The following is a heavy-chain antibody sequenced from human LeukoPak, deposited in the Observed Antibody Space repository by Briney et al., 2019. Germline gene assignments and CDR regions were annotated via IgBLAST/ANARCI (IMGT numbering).Heavy chain of an antibody. Sequence: GRSLRLSCAASGFTFDDYVMHWVRQAPGKGLEWVSNISWNSRSIGYADSVKGRFTISRDNAKTSLYLQMNSLRAEDTALYYCAKDKYGGNGYYFYGLDVWGQGTTVTVSS. V-gene: IGHV3-9*01. D-gene: IGHD2-8*01. J-gene: IGHJ6*02. CDR2: ISWNSRSI. CDR3: AKDKYGGNGYYFYGLDV. CDR1: GFTFDDYV.